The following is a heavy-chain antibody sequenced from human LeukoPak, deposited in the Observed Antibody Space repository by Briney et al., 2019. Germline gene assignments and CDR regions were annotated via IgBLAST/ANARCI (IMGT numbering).Heavy chain of an antibody. CDR1: GYTFTGYY. V-gene: IGHV1-2*02. J-gene: IGHJ4*02. Sequence: ASVKVSCKASGYTFTGYYMHWVRQAPGQGLEWMGWINLNSGGTNYAQKFQGRVTMTRNTSISTAYMELSRLRSDDTAVYYCARDRPGWYFPLSYWGQGTLVTVSS. D-gene: IGHD6-19*01. CDR3: ARDRPGWYFPLSY. CDR2: INLNSGGT.